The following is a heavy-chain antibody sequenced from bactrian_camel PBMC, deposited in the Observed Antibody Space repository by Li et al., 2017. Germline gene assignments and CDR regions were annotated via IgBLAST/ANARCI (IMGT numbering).Heavy chain of an antibody. CDR2: MDSDGIT. CDR1: GYTFSTYC. J-gene: IGHJ6*01. Sequence: QLVESGGGSVQAGGSLRLSCAASGYTFSTYCMAWFRQAPGKEREGVASMDSDGITTYADSVKGRFTISKDNAGTTWYLQMTSLKPEDTAMYYCSAEEDYGLGHPPERFGYWGQGTQVTVS. CDR3: SAEEDYGLGHPPERFGY. V-gene: IGHV3S1*01. D-gene: IGHD5*01.